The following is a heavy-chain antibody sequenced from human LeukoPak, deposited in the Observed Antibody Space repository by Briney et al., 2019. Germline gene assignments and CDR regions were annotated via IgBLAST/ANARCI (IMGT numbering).Heavy chain of an antibody. CDR1: GGSLSGYY. CDR2: INHSGST. Sequence: SETLSLTCAVYGGSLSGYYWSWIRQPPGKGLEWIGEINHSGSTNYNPSLKSRVTISVDTFKNQLSLKLSSMTAADTAVYYCARQWLVSPLFDYWGQGTLVTVSS. J-gene: IGHJ4*02. D-gene: IGHD6-19*01. CDR3: ARQWLVSPLFDY. V-gene: IGHV4-34*01.